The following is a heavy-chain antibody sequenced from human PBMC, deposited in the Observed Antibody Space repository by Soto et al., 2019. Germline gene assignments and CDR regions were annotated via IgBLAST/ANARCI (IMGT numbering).Heavy chain of an antibody. J-gene: IGHJ4*02. Sequence: SATLSLTCTFSGGTIGSGNFYWSWIVQPPGKGLERIGSIYYSGRTYNNPSLRSRVSMSIDTSKDQFSLKLKSVTAADTALYFCARQRTSVVTQAYFDVWGPGSLVTVSS. CDR1: GGTIGSGNFY. D-gene: IGHD2-21*02. V-gene: IGHV4-39*01. CDR2: IYYSGRT. CDR3: ARQRTSVVTQAYFDV.